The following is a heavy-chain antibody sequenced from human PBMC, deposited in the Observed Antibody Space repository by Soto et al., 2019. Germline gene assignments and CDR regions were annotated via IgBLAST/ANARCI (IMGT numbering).Heavy chain of an antibody. CDR3: AKARCTTSNCYVPDY. Sequence: PGGSLRLFCAASGFSFSTYTMSWVRRAPGKGLEWVSAISGSGGSPSYADSVQGRFTISRDNPKKTLYLQMNSLRAEDPAVYYCAKARCTTSNCYVPDYWGQGTLVTVSS. V-gene: IGHV3-23*01. D-gene: IGHD2-8*01. CDR1: GFSFSTYT. CDR2: ISGSGGSP. J-gene: IGHJ4*02.